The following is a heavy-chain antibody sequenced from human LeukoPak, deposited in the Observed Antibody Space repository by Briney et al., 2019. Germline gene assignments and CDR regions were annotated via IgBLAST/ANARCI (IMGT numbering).Heavy chain of an antibody. CDR1: GGSISSSSYY. V-gene: IGHV4-61*03. CDR2: IYYIGST. CDR3: ARDSEVANFDY. J-gene: IGHJ4*02. Sequence: PSETLSLTCTVSGGSISSSSYYWGWIRQPPGKGLEWIGNIYYIGSTNYNPSLKSRVTISVDTSKNHFFLKLRSVTAADTAVYYCARDSEVANFDYWGQGTLVTVSS. D-gene: IGHD5-12*01.